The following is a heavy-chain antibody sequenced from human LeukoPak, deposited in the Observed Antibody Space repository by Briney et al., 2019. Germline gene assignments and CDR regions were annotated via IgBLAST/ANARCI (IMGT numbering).Heavy chain of an antibody. V-gene: IGHV1-2*02. Sequence: ASVKVSCKASGYTFTGYYMHWVRQAPGQGLEWMGWINPNSGGTNYAQKFQGRVTMTMDTSIGTAYMELSRLRSDDTAVYYCARGGVVPAAARLLDYYYYMDVWGKGTTVTVSS. CDR2: INPNSGGT. D-gene: IGHD2-2*01. J-gene: IGHJ6*03. CDR3: ARGGVVPAAARLLDYYYYMDV. CDR1: GYTFTGYY.